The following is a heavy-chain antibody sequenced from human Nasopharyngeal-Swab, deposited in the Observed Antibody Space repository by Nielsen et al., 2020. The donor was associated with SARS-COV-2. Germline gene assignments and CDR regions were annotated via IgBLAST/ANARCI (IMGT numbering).Heavy chain of an antibody. Sequence: ASVQVSCKASGYTFTSYDIHWVRQAPGQGLEWMGRINPNSGGTHYAQKFQGRVTMTRDTSISTAYMELSRLRSDDTAVYYCARDPTSVAGTGDYYYGMDVWGQGTTVTVSS. CDR2: INPNSGGT. J-gene: IGHJ6*02. V-gene: IGHV1-2*06. D-gene: IGHD6-19*01. CDR1: GYTFTSYD. CDR3: ARDPTSVAGTGDYYYGMDV.